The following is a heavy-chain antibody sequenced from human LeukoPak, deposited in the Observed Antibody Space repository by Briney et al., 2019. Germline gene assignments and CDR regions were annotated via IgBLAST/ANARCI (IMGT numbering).Heavy chain of an antibody. Sequence: PGGSLRLSCAASGFTFSYYSMIWVRQAPGKGLEWVSVIGTSSSPTYYADSVKGRFTISRDNAKNTLYLQVNSLRAEDTAVYYCAKLVVPATIIRYYFDYWGQGALVTVSS. J-gene: IGHJ4*02. D-gene: IGHD2-2*01. CDR3: AKLVVPATIIRYYFDY. CDR1: GFTFSYYS. CDR2: IGTSSSPT. V-gene: IGHV3-48*01.